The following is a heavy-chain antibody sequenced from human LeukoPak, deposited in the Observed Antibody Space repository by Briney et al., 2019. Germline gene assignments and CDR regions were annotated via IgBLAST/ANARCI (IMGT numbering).Heavy chain of an antibody. Sequence: ASVKVSCKASGYTFTSYGISWVRQAPGQGLEWMGWISAYNGNTNYAQKFQGRVTMTRDTSISTAYMELSRLRSDDTAVYYCARESVPAVAARRGLNYWGQGTLVAVSS. V-gene: IGHV1-18*01. J-gene: IGHJ4*02. CDR1: GYTFTSYG. CDR3: ARESVPAVAARRGLNY. CDR2: ISAYNGNT. D-gene: IGHD6-6*01.